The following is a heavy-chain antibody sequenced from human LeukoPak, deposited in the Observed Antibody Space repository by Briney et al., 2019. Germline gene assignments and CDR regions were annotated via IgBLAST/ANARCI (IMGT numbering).Heavy chain of an antibody. J-gene: IGHJ4*02. Sequence: PSETLSLTCTVSGGSISSGGYYWSWIRQHPGKGLEWIGYIYYSGSTYYNPSLKSRVTISVDTSKNQFSLKLSSVTAADTAVYYCARLGVGGWYANDYWGQGTLVTVSS. CDR3: ARLGVGGWYANDY. V-gene: IGHV4-31*03. CDR2: IYYSGST. CDR1: GGSISSGGYY. D-gene: IGHD6-19*01.